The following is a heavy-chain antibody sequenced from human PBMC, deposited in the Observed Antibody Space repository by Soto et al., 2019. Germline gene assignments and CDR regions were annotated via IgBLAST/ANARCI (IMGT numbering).Heavy chain of an antibody. CDR2: ISAYNVST. CDR1: GYTFTTYG. J-gene: IGHJ4*02. CDR3: ARDAPRGSSRHRWGY. V-gene: IGHV1-18*01. Sequence: QVQLVQSGAEVKKPGASVKVSCITSGYTFTTYGISWLRQAPGQGPEWMGWISAYNVSTKYAQKLHDRVTVTIDTSTSTAYMELRSLTSDDTAVYYCARDAPRGSSRHRWGYWGQGTLVTVSS. D-gene: IGHD6-13*01.